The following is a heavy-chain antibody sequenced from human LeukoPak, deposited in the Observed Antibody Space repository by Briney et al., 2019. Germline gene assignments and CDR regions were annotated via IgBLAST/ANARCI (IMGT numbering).Heavy chain of an antibody. CDR3: ARDTPWCSGGSCYGGVDY. D-gene: IGHD2-15*01. V-gene: IGHV4-61*01. J-gene: IGHJ4*02. CDR2: IYYSGST. Sequence: SETLSLTCTVSGGSVSSGSYYWSWVRQPPGKGPEWIGYIYYSGSTYYNPSLKSRVTISVDTSKNQFSLKLSSVTAADTAVYYCARDTPWCSGGSCYGGVDYWGQGTLVTVSS. CDR1: GGSVSSGSYY.